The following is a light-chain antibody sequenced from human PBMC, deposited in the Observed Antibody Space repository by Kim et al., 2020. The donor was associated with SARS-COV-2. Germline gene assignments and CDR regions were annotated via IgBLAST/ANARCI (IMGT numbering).Light chain of an antibody. CDR3: QSADSSGTYVV. J-gene: IGLJ2*01. CDR1: ALPKQY. CDR2: KDS. V-gene: IGLV3-25*03. Sequence: PGQTARITCSGDALPKQYAYWYQQKPGQAPVLVIYKDSERPSGIPERFSGSSSGTTVTLTISGVQAEDEADYYCQSADSSGTYVVFGGGSQLTVL.